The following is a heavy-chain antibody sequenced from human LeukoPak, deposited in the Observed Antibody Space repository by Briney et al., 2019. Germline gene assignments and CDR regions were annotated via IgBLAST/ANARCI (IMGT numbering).Heavy chain of an antibody. D-gene: IGHD6-13*01. V-gene: IGHV1-69*13. CDR3: ARGSGYSSSWYNY. CDR1: GGTFSGYA. J-gene: IGHJ4*02. CDR2: IIPIFGTA. Sequence: ASVKVSCEASGGTFSGYAISWVRQAPGQGLEWMGGIIPIFGTANYAQKFQGRVTITADESTSTAYMELSSLRSEDTAVYYCARGSGYSSSWYNYWGQGTLVTVSS.